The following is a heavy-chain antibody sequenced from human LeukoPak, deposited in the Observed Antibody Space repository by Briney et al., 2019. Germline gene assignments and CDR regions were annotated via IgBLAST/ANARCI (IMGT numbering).Heavy chain of an antibody. CDR1: GFTFSSSV. CDR2: INTDGSST. Sequence: GGSLRLSCAASGFTFSSSVMTWVRQAPGKGLVWVSRINTDGSSTSYADSVKGRFTISRDNAKNTLYLQMNSLRAEDTAVYYCAKEKGWILGSFDHWGQGTLVIVSS. D-gene: IGHD5-12*01. V-gene: IGHV3-74*01. CDR3: AKEKGWILGSFDH. J-gene: IGHJ4*02.